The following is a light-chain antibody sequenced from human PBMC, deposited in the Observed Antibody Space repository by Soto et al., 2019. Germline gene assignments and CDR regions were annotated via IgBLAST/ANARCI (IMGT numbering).Light chain of an antibody. CDR2: GAS. V-gene: IGKV3-15*01. J-gene: IGKJ1*01. Sequence: EIVMTHSPATLSVCPGEIATLSCRASQNVLSNLAWYQQKPGQAPRLLIYGASTRATGLPARFSGSGSGTEFTLTISSLQSEDFAVYYCQQYNNWPPTFGQGTKVDIK. CDR3: QQYNNWPPT. CDR1: QNVLSN.